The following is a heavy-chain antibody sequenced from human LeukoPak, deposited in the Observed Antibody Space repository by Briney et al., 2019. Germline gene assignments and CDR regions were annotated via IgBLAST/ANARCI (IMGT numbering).Heavy chain of an antibody. Sequence: GGSLRLSCAASGFTFSSYAMHWVRQAPGKGLEWVAVISYDGSNKYYADSVKGRFTISRDNSKNTLYLQMNSLRAEDTAVFYCAKLPTGLKWFGELPYYFDYWGQGTLVTVSS. V-gene: IGHV3-30*04. J-gene: IGHJ4*02. D-gene: IGHD3-10*01. CDR2: ISYDGSNK. CDR1: GFTFSSYA. CDR3: AKLPTGLKWFGELPYYFDY.